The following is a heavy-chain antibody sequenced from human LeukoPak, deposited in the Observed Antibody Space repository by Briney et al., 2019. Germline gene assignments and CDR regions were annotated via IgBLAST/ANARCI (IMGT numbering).Heavy chain of an antibody. Sequence: ASVKVSCKASGYIFTGYYMHWVRQAPGQGLEWMGWINPNSGGTNYAQKFQGRVTMTRDTSISTAYMELSRLRSDDTAVYYCARAKFHCSSTSCYSFYGMDVWGQGTTVTVSS. J-gene: IGHJ6*02. CDR3: ARAKFHCSSTSCYSFYGMDV. CDR1: GYIFTGYY. D-gene: IGHD2-2*01. V-gene: IGHV1-2*02. CDR2: INPNSGGT.